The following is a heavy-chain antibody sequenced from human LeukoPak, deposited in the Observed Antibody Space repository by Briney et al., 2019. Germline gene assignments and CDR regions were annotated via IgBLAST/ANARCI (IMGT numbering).Heavy chain of an antibody. CDR2: INHNGNVN. Sequence: PGGSLRLSCAASGFTFSCYWMNWARQAPGKGLEWVASINHNGNVNYYVDSVKGRFTISRDNAKNTLYLQMNSLRAEDTAVYYCARGSTIFGVVIVDYWGQGTLVTVSS. D-gene: IGHD3-3*01. CDR3: ARGSTIFGVVIVDY. J-gene: IGHJ4*02. V-gene: IGHV3-7*01. CDR1: GFTFSCYW.